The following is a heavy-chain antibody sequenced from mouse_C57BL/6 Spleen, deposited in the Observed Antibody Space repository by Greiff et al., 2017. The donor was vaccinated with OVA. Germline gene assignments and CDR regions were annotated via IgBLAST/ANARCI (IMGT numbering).Heavy chain of an antibody. D-gene: IGHD2-1*01. CDR2: FDPSDSYT. Sequence: QVQLQQPGAELVMPGASVKLSCKASGYTFTSYWMHWVKQRPGQGLEWIGEFDPSDSYTNYNQKFKGKSTLTVAKSSSTDYMQLSSLTSEDSAVYYWARSYGNSYGMDYWGQGTSVTVSA. CDR1: GYTFTSYW. J-gene: IGHJ4*01. CDR3: ARSYGNSYGMDY. V-gene: IGHV1-69*01.